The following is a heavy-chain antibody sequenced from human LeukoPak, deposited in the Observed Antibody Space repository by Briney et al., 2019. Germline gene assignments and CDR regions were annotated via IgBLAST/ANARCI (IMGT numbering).Heavy chain of an antibody. CDR2: MNPNSGNT. Sequence: ASVKVSCKASGYTFTSYDINWVRQATGQGLEWMGWMNPNSGNTGYAQKFQGRVTITRNTSISTAYMELSSLRSEDTAVYYCARRPIVVVPAAIKPPYYYMDVWGKGTTVTVSS. D-gene: IGHD2-2*01. CDR3: ARRPIVVVPAAIKPPYYYMDV. J-gene: IGHJ6*03. CDR1: GYTFTSYD. V-gene: IGHV1-8*03.